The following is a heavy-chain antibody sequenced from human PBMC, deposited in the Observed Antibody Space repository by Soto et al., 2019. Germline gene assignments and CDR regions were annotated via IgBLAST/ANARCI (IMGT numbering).Heavy chain of an antibody. CDR2: INDSGGT. Sequence: PSETLSLTCAVYGGSFSGHSWSWIRQPPGEGLEWIGEINDSGGTKYNPSLKSRVTISVDTSKNQFSLKLNSVTAADTAVYFCARVDDYWSQGTVVTVSS. CDR1: GGSFSGHS. V-gene: IGHV4-34*01. CDR3: ARVDDY. J-gene: IGHJ4*02.